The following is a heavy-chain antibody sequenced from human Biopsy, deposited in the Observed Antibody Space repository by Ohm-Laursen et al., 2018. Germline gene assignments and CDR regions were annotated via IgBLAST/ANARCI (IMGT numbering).Heavy chain of an antibody. CDR3: ARDRHHAAGSYAGMDV. CDR2: ISGYNGNT. Sequence: ASVKAFCNASGYMFYSYGVSWVRLAPGQGPEWMGWISGYNGNTNYPQSLQGRVTLTTDASPSTAYMGLRGLRSDDTAVYYCARDRHHAAGSYAGMDVWGQGTRVTVSS. CDR1: GYMFYSYG. V-gene: IGHV1-18*01. J-gene: IGHJ6*02. D-gene: IGHD3-10*01.